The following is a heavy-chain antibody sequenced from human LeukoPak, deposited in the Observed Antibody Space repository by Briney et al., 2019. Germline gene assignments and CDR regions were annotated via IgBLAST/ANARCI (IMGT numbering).Heavy chain of an antibody. CDR1: GFTFSSYG. CDR2: ISYDGSNN. J-gene: IGHJ4*02. Sequence: GGSLRLSCAASGFTFSSYGMHWVRQAPGKGLEWVAVISYDGSNNYYADSVKGRFSISRDNSRNTLYLQMNGLRAEDTAVYYCAKGFTGMDFWGQGSLVTASS. D-gene: IGHD3-16*01. V-gene: IGHV3-30*18. CDR3: AKGFTGMDF.